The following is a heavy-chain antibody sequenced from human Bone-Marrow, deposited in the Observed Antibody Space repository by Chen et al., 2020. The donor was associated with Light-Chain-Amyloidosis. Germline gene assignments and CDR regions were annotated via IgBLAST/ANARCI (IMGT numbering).Heavy chain of an antibody. D-gene: IGHD2-2*03. CDR2: IKGDGSYI. CDR3: ARDGCGY. V-gene: IGHV3-74*01. J-gene: IGHJ4*02. CDR1: GFTFSSYW. Sequence: EVQLVESGGGLVQPGGSLRLSCAASGFTFSSYWMHWVRQAPGKGLVWVSRIKGDGSYIDYADSVKGRFTISRDNAKNTLNLQMNGLRAEDTAVYYCARDGCGYWGLGTLVTVSS.